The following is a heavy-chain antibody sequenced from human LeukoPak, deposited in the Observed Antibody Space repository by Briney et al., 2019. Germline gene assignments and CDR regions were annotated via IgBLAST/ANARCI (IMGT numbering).Heavy chain of an antibody. J-gene: IGHJ3*02. D-gene: IGHD3-22*01. V-gene: IGHV4-30-4*08. Sequence: SETLSLTCTVSGGSISSGDYYWSWIRQPPGKGLEWIGYIYYSGSTYYNPSLKSRVTISVDTSKNQFSLKLSSVTAADTAVYYCAMMYYYDSSGYFSGDAFDIWGQGTMVTVSS. CDR2: IYYSGST. CDR3: AMMYYYDSSGYFSGDAFDI. CDR1: GGSISSGDYY.